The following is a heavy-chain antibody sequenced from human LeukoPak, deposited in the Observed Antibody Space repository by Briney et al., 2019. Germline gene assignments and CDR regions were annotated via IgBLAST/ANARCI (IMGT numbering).Heavy chain of an antibody. CDR1: GFSLSIYA. CDR3: AKDLSPFGYSYGD. CDR2: ISDRGGSA. Sequence: PGGSLSLSCSVSGFSLSIYAMGWVRPAPGGGREWGGGISDRGGSAYYADTVKGRFTISTDNSKNTLHLQMNSLRAEDTAVYYCAKDLSPFGYSYGDWGQGTLVTVSS. V-gene: IGHV3-23*01. D-gene: IGHD5-18*01. J-gene: IGHJ4*02.